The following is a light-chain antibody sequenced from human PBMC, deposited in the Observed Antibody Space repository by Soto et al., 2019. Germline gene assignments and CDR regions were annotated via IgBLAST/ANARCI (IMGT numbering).Light chain of an antibody. CDR1: QSLLYSSNNKNY. V-gene: IGKV4-1*01. J-gene: IGKJ4*01. Sequence: DVVMTQSPDSLAVSLGERATINCKSSQSLLYSSNNKNYLVWYQQKPGQPPKLLIYWASTRESGVPDRFSGSGSGTDFTLTISSLQPDDSATYYCQRYNTYPLTFGGGTKVEIK. CDR3: QRYNTYPLT. CDR2: WAS.